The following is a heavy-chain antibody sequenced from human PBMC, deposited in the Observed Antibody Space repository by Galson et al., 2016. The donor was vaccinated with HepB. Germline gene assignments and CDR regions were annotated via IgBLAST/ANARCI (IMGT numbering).Heavy chain of an antibody. CDR3: ARDLVPATISGFDY. V-gene: IGHV3-21*01. Sequence: SLRLSCAASGFTFSGYSMNWVRQAPGKGLEWVSSISDFGSYINYADSVRGRFTISRDNAKNSLYLQMNSLRAEDTAVYYCARDLVPATISGFDYWGRGTLVTVSS. CDR2: ISDFGSYI. J-gene: IGHJ4*02. CDR1: GFTFSGYS. D-gene: IGHD2-2*01.